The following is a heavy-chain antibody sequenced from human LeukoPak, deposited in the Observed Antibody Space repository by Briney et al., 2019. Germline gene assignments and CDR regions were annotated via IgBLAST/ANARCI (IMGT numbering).Heavy chain of an antibody. CDR2: IYYSGST. V-gene: IGHV4-59*01. CDR3: ARDFSGSRTDDAFDI. Sequence: SETLSLTCTVSGGSISSYYWSWIRQPPGKGLEWIGYIYYSGSTNYNPSLKSRVTISVDTSKNQFSLKLSSVTAADTAVYYCARDFSGSRTDDAFDIWGRGTMVTVSS. D-gene: IGHD1-26*01. CDR1: GGSISSYY. J-gene: IGHJ3*02.